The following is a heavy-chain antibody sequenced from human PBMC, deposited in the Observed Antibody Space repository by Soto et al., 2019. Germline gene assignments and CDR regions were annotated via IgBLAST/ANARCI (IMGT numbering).Heavy chain of an antibody. CDR1: GYTFTSYG. J-gene: IGHJ4*02. D-gene: IGHD3-16*02. V-gene: IGHV1-18*01. CDR2: ISAYNGNT. Sequence: QVQLVQSGAEVKKPGASVKVSCKASGYTFTSYGISWVRQAPGQGLEWMGWISAYNGNTNDAQKLQGRVTMTTDTSTSTAYMELRSLRSDDTAVYYCARVIGYVWGSYRYRLYYFDYWGQGTLVTVSS. CDR3: ARVIGYVWGSYRYRLYYFDY.